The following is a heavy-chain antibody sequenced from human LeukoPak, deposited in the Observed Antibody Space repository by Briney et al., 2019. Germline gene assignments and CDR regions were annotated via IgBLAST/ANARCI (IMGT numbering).Heavy chain of an antibody. J-gene: IGHJ4*02. D-gene: IGHD5-18*01. V-gene: IGHV4-59*02. CDR3: ARQTGYSYGAYFDY. CDR2: IYYTGT. CDR1: GGSVTDYY. Sequence: SETLSLTCTVSGGSVTDYYWSWIRQSPGKGLEWIGYIYYTGTSYNPSLKSRVTISVDTSKNQFSLKLSSVTAADTAVYYCARQTGYSYGAYFDYWGQGTLVTVSS.